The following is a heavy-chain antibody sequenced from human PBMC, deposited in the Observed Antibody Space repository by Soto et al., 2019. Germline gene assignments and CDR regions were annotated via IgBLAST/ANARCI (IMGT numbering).Heavy chain of an antibody. CDR2: IYWDDDK. Sequence: QITLKESGPTLVKPTQTLTLTCTFSGFSLSTSGEGVGWIRQPPGKALECLALIYWDDDKRYSPSMKRRLTSTHDTAKNQVVLTMTNMDPEDTSTNYCARTRTFWSSYYYTSHDSCDIWGQGTMVTVSS. CDR3: ARTRTFWSSYYYTSHDSCDI. CDR1: GFSLSTSGEG. D-gene: IGHD3-3*01. V-gene: IGHV2-5*02. J-gene: IGHJ3*02.